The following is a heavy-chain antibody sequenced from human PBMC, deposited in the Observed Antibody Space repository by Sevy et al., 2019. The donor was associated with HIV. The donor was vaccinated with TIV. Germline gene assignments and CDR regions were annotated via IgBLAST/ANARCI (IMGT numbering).Heavy chain of an antibody. D-gene: IGHD1-26*01. CDR1: GFNFRIYA. CDR3: ATGRQGATYGY. J-gene: IGHJ4*02. V-gene: IGHV3-30*03. Sequence: GGSLRLSCAASGFNFRIYAMHWVRQAPGKGLEWVAVISYDGSDKFYAESVKGRFTISRDNSKNMVFLQLNSLRGDDTAVCYCATGRQGATYGYWGQGTPVTVSS. CDR2: ISYDGSDK.